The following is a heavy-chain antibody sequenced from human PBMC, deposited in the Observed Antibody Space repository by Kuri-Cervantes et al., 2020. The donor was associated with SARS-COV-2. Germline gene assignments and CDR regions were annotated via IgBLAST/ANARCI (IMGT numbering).Heavy chain of an antibody. CDR1: GGSFRGYY. CDR3: ARGRGALGYCSSTSCYRGWYFDY. V-gene: IGHV4-34*01. J-gene: IGHJ4*02. D-gene: IGHD2-2*01. Sequence: SQTLSLTCAVYGGSFRGYYWSWIRQPPGKGLEWIGEINHSGSTNYNPSLKSRVTISVDTSKNQFSLKLSSVTAADTAVYYCARGRGALGYCSSTSCYRGWYFDYWGQGTLVTVSS. CDR2: INHSGST.